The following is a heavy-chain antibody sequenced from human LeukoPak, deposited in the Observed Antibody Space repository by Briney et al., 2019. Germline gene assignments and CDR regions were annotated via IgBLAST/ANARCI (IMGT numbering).Heavy chain of an antibody. D-gene: IGHD4-23*01. Sequence: GGSLRLSCAASGFTFSSYAMSWVRQAPGKGLEWVSGISGSGGSTYYADSVKGRFTISRDKSKNTLYLQMSSLRAEDTAVYYCAKDNQGVGGKVGVADYWGQGTLVTVSS. CDR3: AKDNQGVGGKVGVADY. CDR1: GFTFSSYA. J-gene: IGHJ4*02. V-gene: IGHV3-23*01. CDR2: ISGSGGST.